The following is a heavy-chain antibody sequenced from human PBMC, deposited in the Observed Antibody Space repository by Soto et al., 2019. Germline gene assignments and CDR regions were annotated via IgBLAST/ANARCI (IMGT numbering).Heavy chain of an antibody. D-gene: IGHD2-8*01. V-gene: IGHV3-53*01. CDR3: ARGRFIVLMVYAMDGMDV. CDR1: GFTVSSNY. CDR2: IYSGGST. Sequence: PGGSLRLSCAASGFTVSSNYMSWVRQAPGKGLEWVSVIYSGGSTYYADSVKGRFTISRDNSKNTLYLQMNSLRAEDTAVYYCARGRFIVLMVYAMDGMDVWGQGTTVTVSS. J-gene: IGHJ6*02.